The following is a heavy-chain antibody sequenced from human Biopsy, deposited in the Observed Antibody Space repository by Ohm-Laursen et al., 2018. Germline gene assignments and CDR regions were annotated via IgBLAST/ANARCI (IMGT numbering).Heavy chain of an antibody. Sequence: GASVKVSCKAFGYTFTSHDINWVRQATGQGLEWMGWMSPNTGNTVYAQRFQDRVTMTSDTSTGTAYMESTSLTSDDTAVYFCARWETTLGRSLDSWGQGTLVAVSS. CDR1: GYTFTSHD. J-gene: IGHJ4*02. V-gene: IGHV1-8*01. CDR3: ARWETTLGRSLDS. CDR2: MSPNTGNT. D-gene: IGHD1-26*01.